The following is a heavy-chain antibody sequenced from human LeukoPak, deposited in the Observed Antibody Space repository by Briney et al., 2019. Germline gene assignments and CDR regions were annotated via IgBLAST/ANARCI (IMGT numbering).Heavy chain of an antibody. V-gene: IGHV3-7*01. CDR1: GFTFTSYW. CDR3: ARDSGSWPYYSGMDV. Sequence: RGSLRLSCAASGFTFTSYWMSWVRQTPGKGLEWVAYIKQDGSDENYVDSVKGRFTISRDTATNSVFMQMSSLRSEDTAVYYCARDSGSWPYYSGMDVWGQGTMVTVSS. CDR2: IKQDGSDE. D-gene: IGHD2-15*01. J-gene: IGHJ6*02.